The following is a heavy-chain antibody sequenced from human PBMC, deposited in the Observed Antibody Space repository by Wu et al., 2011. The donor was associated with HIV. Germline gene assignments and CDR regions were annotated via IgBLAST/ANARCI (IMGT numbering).Heavy chain of an antibody. Sequence: QVQLVQSGAEVKKPGSSVKVSCEASGGTFGNYGITWVRQAPGQGLEWMGGILPVFGTVNYAQKFQGRVTVTADKSTSTAYMELSSLRSDDTAVYYCARAWFGVYDAFDTWGQGTMLTVSS. CDR1: GGTFGNYG. V-gene: IGHV1-69*14. CDR2: ILPVFGTV. D-gene: IGHD3-10*01. CDR3: ARAWFGVYDAFDT. J-gene: IGHJ3*02.